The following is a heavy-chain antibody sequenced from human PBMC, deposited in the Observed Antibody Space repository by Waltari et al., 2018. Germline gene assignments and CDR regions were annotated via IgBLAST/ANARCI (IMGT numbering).Heavy chain of an antibody. CDR2: ISPIVGTA. J-gene: IGHJ4*02. CDR3: ARRQLENYFDY. Sequence: VQLVQSGAEVKKPGESLKISCKGSGYSFTSYWIGWVRQMPGKGLEWMGVISPIVGTANYAQKFQGRVTSTADESTSTAYMELSSLRAEDTAVYYCARRQLENYFDYWGQGTLVTVSS. V-gene: IGHV1-69*01. CDR1: GYSFTSYW. D-gene: IGHD6-13*01.